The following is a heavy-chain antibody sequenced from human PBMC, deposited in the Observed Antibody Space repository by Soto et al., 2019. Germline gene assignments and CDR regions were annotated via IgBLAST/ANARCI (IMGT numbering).Heavy chain of an antibody. CDR3: ARDVGSFDY. CDR2: VNGDSDYT. Sequence: HVQLVQSGAEEKKPGASVKVSCMASGYSFTTYKIHWVRQAPGQSLEWMGWVNGDSDYTVYSQNFQGRVTITRDTSANTVYMELSSLTSEDTAMYYCARDVGSFDYWVQGTLVTVSS. J-gene: IGHJ4*02. CDR1: GYSFTTYK. V-gene: IGHV1-3*05. D-gene: IGHD1-26*01.